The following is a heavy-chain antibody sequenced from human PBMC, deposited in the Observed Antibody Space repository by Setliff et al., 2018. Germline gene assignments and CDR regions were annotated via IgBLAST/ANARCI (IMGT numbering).Heavy chain of an antibody. V-gene: IGHV3-23*01. Sequence: GGSLRLSCAASGFTFSSYAMTWVRQAPGKGLEWLSAIRGSGGSTLYADSVKGRFTISRDNSQNTLYLQMNSLRVEDTAVYYCAKDPNGDYVGAFDSWGHGTLVTVSS. CDR1: GFTFSSYA. CDR3: AKDPNGDYVGAFDS. J-gene: IGHJ5*01. CDR2: IRGSGGST. D-gene: IGHD4-17*01.